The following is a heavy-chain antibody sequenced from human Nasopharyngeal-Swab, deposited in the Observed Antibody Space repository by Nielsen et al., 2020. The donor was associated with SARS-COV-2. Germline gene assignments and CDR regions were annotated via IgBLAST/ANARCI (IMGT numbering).Heavy chain of an antibody. V-gene: IGHV3-53*03. CDR2: IYSGGST. D-gene: IGHD3-22*01. CDR3: ARGAYDSSGYFWGY. Sequence: WIRQRPGKGPEWVSVIYSGGSTDSADAMKGRVTISRDNSKNTLYLQMNSLRAEDTAVYYCARGAYDSSGYFWGYWGQGTLVTVSS. J-gene: IGHJ4*02.